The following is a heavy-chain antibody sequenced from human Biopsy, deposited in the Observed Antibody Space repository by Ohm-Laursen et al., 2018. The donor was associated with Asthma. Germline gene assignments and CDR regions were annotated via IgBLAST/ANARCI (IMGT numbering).Heavy chain of an antibody. D-gene: IGHD1-26*01. CDR1: GFTFDDYA. CDR3: AKGEWELLEANFDY. Sequence: SLRLSCTASGFTFDDYAMHWVRQAPGKGLEWVSGISWNSGSIGYADSVKGRFTISRDSAENSLYLQMNSLRAEDTALYYCAKGEWELLEANFDYWGQGTLVTVSS. V-gene: IGHV3-9*01. CDR2: ISWNSGSI. J-gene: IGHJ4*02.